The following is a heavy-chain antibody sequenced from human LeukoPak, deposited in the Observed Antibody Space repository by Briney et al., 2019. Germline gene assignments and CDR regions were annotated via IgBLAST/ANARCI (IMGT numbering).Heavy chain of an antibody. CDR3: ARERVGSSWYFDY. Sequence: GGSLRLSCAASGFTFSSYWMTWVRQAPGKGLEWVANIKQDGSEKYYVDSVKGRFTISRDNAKNSLYLQMNSLRAEGTAVYYCARERVGSSWYFDYWGQGTLVTVSS. J-gene: IGHJ4*02. CDR2: IKQDGSEK. D-gene: IGHD6-13*01. CDR1: GFTFSSYW. V-gene: IGHV3-7*03.